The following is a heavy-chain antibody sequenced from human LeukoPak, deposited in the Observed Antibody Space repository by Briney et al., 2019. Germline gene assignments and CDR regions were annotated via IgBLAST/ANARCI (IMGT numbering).Heavy chain of an antibody. D-gene: IGHD6-19*01. CDR1: GFTFSTYA. Sequence: GGSLRLSCAASGFTFSTYAMSWVRQVPGKGLEWVSNISGNGENQNYADSVKGRFTISRDNSKNTLYLQMNSLRAEDTAVYYCAKEGSSGWLYYFDYWGQGTLVTVSS. CDR3: AKEGSSGWLYYFDY. CDR2: ISGNGENQ. V-gene: IGHV3-23*01. J-gene: IGHJ4*02.